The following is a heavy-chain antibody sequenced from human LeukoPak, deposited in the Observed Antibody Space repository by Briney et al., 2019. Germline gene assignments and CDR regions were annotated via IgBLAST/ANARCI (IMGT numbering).Heavy chain of an antibody. CDR3: AKRGFVIRVILAGFHKEAYYFDS. Sequence: GGSLRLSCAVSGITLSNYGMSWVRQAPGKGLEWVAGISGSGGGTYYADSVKGRFTISRDNPKNTLYLQMNSLRAEDTAVYFCAKRGFVIRVILAGFHKEAYYFDSWGQGALVTVSS. J-gene: IGHJ4*02. CDR1: GITLSNYG. D-gene: IGHD3-22*01. CDR2: ISGSGGGT. V-gene: IGHV3-23*01.